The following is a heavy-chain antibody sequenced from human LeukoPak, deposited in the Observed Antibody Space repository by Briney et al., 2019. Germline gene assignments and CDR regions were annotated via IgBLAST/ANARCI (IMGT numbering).Heavy chain of an antibody. J-gene: IGHJ4*02. CDR1: GFTFSNYW. CDR3: ARGGATRGRFEN. V-gene: IGHV3-7*01. CDR2: IKQDGSEK. Sequence: GGSLRLSCAASGFTFSNYWMSWVRQAPGKGLEWVANIKQDGSEKYYVDSVKGRFTISRDNAKNSLYLQMNSLRAEDTAVYYCARGGATRGRFENWGQGTLVTVSS. D-gene: IGHD1-26*01.